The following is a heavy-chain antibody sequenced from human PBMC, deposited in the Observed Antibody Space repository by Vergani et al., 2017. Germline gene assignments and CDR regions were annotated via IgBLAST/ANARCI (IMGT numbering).Heavy chain of an antibody. Sequence: QVQLQESGPGLVKPSETLSLTCTVSGGSVSSGSYYWSWIRQPPGKGLEWIGYIYYSGSTNYNPSLKSRVTISVDTSKNQCSLKLSSVTAADTAVYYCARGGEVAARPEYWGQGTLVTVSS. CDR3: ARGGEVAARPEY. D-gene: IGHD6-6*01. CDR1: GGSVSSGSYY. J-gene: IGHJ4*02. V-gene: IGHV4-61*01. CDR2: IYYSGST.